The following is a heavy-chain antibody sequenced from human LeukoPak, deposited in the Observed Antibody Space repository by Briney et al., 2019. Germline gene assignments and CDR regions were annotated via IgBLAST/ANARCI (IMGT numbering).Heavy chain of an antibody. Sequence: SQTLSLTCTVSGGSISSGDYYWSWIRQPPGKGLEWIGYIYYSGSTYYNPSLKSRVTISVDTSKNQFSLKLSSATAADTAVYYCARLGVWFGELGGWGQGTLVTVSS. CDR2: IYYSGST. J-gene: IGHJ4*02. CDR1: GGSISSGDYY. V-gene: IGHV4-30-4*01. CDR3: ARLGVWFGELGG. D-gene: IGHD3-10*01.